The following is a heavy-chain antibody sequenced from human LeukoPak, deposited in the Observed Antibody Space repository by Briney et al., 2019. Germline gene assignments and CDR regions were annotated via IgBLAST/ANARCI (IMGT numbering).Heavy chain of an antibody. D-gene: IGHD6-13*01. V-gene: IGHV4-59*01. CDR3: ARQRGGSSWYYFDY. CDR2: IYYSGST. J-gene: IGHJ4*02. CDR1: GGSISSYY. Sequence: SETLSLTCTASGGSISSYYWSWVRQTPGKGLEWIGVIYYSGSTNYNPSLKSRVTISVNTSKNQFSLKLSSVTAADTAVYYCARQRGGSSWYYFDYWGQGTLVTVSS.